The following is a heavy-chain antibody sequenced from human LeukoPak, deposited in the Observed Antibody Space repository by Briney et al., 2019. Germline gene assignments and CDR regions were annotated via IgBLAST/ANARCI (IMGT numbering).Heavy chain of an antibody. D-gene: IGHD5-18*01. V-gene: IGHV3-30-3*01. J-gene: IGHJ4*02. CDR1: GFTFSSYA. CDR2: ISYDGSNK. CDR3: ARELYSYGRDQSHFDY. Sequence: PGGSLRLSCAASGFTFSSYAMHWVRQAPGKGLEWVAVISYDGSNKYYADSVKGRFTISRDNSKNTLYLQMNSLRAEDTAVYYCARELYSYGRDQSHFDYWGQGTLVTVSS.